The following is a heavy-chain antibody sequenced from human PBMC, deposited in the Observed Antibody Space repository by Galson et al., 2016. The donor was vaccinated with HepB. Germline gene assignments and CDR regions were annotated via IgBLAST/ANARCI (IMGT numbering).Heavy chain of an antibody. CDR2: IIPIFGPA. J-gene: IGHJ6*02. D-gene: IGHD6-6*01. V-gene: IGHV1-69*13. CDR3: ARDRSSSTRSFYGMDV. Sequence: SVKVSCKASGGTFSSYAITWVRQAPGQGLEWMGGIIPIFGPAIYAQKFQGRVTITADESTSTAYMEVSSLRSEDTAIYYCARDRSSSTRSFYGMDVWGQGTTVTVSS. CDR1: GGTFSSYA.